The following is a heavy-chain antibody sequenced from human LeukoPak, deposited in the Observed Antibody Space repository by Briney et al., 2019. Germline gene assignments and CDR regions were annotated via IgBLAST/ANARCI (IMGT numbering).Heavy chain of an antibody. CDR3: ARENCDSTICYKIIDY. CDR2: TTSNGGSA. Sequence: GGSLRLSCAASGFTFSIYAMHWVRQAPGKGLEYVSATTSNGGSAYYANSVKGRFTISRDNSKNTLYLQMGSLRAEDMAVYYCARENCDSTICYKIIDYWGQGTLVTVSS. D-gene: IGHD2-2*01. J-gene: IGHJ4*02. CDR1: GFTFSIYA. V-gene: IGHV3-64*01.